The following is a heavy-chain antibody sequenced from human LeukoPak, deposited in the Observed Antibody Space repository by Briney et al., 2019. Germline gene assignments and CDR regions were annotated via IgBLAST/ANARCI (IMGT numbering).Heavy chain of an antibody. J-gene: IGHJ4*02. CDR1: GFTFSIYA. CDR2: VSGSGGRT. V-gene: IGHV3-23*01. D-gene: IGHD3-10*01. CDR3: AREGYYGSGSPPSLYFDY. Sequence: PGGSLRLSCAASGFTFSIYAMSWVRQAPGKGLEWVPAVSGSGGRTYNADSVKGRFTISRDNSRSTLYLQMNSLRPEDTAIYYCAREGYYGSGSPPSLYFDYWGQGTLVTVSS.